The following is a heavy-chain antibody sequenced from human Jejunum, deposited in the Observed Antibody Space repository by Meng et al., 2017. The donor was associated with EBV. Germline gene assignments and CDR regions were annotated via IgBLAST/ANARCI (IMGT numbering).Heavy chain of an antibody. CDR2: VHFSGIT. CDR3: ARRTGDYVVGY. CDR1: GGSFSGYY. V-gene: IGHV4-34*02. Sequence: QVQLQRWGAGLLRLTETLSLPCAVYGGSFSGYYWSWVRQPPGRGLEYIGEVHFSGITNYTPSLKSRVTMSVDASKNQFSLRLTSVTAADTAVYYCARRTGDYVVGYWGQGTLVTVSS. J-gene: IGHJ4*02. D-gene: IGHD2-8*02.